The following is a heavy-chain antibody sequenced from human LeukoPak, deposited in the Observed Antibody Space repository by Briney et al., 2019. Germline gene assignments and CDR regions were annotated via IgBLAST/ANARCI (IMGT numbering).Heavy chain of an antibody. J-gene: IGHJ5*02. CDR2: INPNSGGT. D-gene: IGHD3/OR15-3a*01. Sequence: ASVKVSCKASGYTFTSYGISWVRQAPGQGLEWMGWINPNSGGTNYAQKFQGRVTMTRDTSISTAYMELSRLRSDDTAVYYCARVLRTGYRFDPWGQGTLVTVSS. CDR3: ARVLRTGYRFDP. CDR1: GYTFTSYG. V-gene: IGHV1-2*02.